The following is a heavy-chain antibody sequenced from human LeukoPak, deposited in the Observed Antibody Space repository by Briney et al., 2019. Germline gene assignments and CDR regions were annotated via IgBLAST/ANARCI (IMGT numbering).Heavy chain of an antibody. D-gene: IGHD3-22*01. CDR3: ARRPRGYYDSSGYYYTPPYYFDY. CDR2: INHSGST. CDR1: GGSFSGYY. J-gene: IGHJ4*02. V-gene: IGHV4-34*01. Sequence: SETLSLTCAVYGGSFSGYYWSWIRQPPGKGLGWIGEINHSGSTNYNPSLKSRVTISVDTSKNQFSLKLSSVTAADTAVYYCARRPRGYYDSSGYYYTPPYYFDYWGQGTLVTVSS.